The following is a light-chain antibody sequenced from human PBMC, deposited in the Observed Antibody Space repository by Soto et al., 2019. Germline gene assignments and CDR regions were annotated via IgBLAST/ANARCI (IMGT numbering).Light chain of an antibody. CDR3: QQYSKWPT. CDR2: GAS. V-gene: IGKV3-15*01. Sequence: EIVLTQSPATLSLSPGERATLSCRASQSVSSSNLAWYQQKRGQSPRLLIYGASTRATGIPARFSGSGTGTDFTLTISSLQSEDFAVYYCQQYSKWPTFGRGTKVDIK. CDR1: QSVSSSN. J-gene: IGKJ1*01.